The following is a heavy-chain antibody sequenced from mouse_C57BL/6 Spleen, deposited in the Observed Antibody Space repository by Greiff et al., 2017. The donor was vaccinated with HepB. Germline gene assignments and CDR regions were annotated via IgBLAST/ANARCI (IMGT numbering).Heavy chain of an antibody. CDR1: GYTFTSYW. V-gene: IGHV1-69*01. Sequence: QVQLQQPGAELVMPGASVKLSCMASGYTFTSYWMHWVKQRPGQGLEWIGEIDPSDSYTNYNQKFKGKSTLTVDKSSSTAYMQLSSLTSEDSAVYYCARRGDWAWFAYWGQGTLVTVSA. CDR2: IDPSDSYT. J-gene: IGHJ3*01. CDR3: ARRGDWAWFAY. D-gene: IGHD4-1*01.